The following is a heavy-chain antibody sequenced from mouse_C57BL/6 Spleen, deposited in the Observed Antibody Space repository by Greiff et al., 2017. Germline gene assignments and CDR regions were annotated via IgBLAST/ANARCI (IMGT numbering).Heavy chain of an antibody. Sequence: EVKLEESGGGLVKPGGSLKLSCAASGFTFSDYGMHWVRQAPEKGLEWVAYISSGSSTIYYADTVKGRFTISRDNAKNTLFLQMTSLRSEDTAMYYCARPGGYRYAMDYWGQGTSVTVSS. CDR2: ISSGSSTI. J-gene: IGHJ4*01. CDR1: GFTFSDYG. CDR3: ARPGGYRYAMDY. D-gene: IGHD2-2*01. V-gene: IGHV5-17*01.